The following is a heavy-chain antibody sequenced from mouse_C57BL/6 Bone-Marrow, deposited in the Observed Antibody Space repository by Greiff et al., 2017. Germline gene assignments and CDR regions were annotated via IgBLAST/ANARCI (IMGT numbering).Heavy chain of an antibody. D-gene: IGHD6-1*01. J-gene: IGHJ1*03. Sequence: VQLQESGAELAKPGASVKLSCKASGYTFTSYWMHWVKQRPGQGLEWIGYINPSSGYTKYNQKFKDKATLTADKSSNTAYMQLSSLTYEDSAVYCCRRSPLGRPWCFDVWGTGTTVTVSS. V-gene: IGHV1-7*01. CDR1: GYTFTSYW. CDR3: RRSPLGRPWCFDV. CDR2: INPSSGYT.